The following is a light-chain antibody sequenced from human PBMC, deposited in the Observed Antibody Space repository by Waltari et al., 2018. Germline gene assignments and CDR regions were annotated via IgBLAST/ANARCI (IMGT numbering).Light chain of an antibody. J-gene: IGKJ5*01. Sequence: DIQMTQSPSSLSASVGDRVTITCRPSQNVRTYVNWYQQKPGKAPKLLIYSASTLQSDVPSRFSGSGSGTDFTLTISSLQPEDFVTYFCQQSYDAPPTFGQGTRLEI. V-gene: IGKV1-39*01. CDR3: QQSYDAPPT. CDR1: QNVRTY. CDR2: SAS.